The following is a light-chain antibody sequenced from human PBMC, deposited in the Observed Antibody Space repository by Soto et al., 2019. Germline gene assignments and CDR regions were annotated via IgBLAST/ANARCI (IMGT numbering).Light chain of an antibody. V-gene: IGLV2-8*02. CDR3: SSYAGSNNIMV. Sequence: QSVLTQPPSASRSPGQSVTISCTGTSSDVGGYNYVSWYQQHPGKAPKLMIYEDIKRPSGVPDRFSGSKSGNRASLTVSGLQAEDEADYYCSSYAGSNNIMVFGGGTKLTVL. CDR2: EDI. CDR1: SSDVGGYNY. J-gene: IGLJ2*01.